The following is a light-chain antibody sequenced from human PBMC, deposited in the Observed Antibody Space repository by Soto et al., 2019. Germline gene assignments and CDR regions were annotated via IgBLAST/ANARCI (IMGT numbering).Light chain of an antibody. CDR1: SSNIGAGSD. V-gene: IGLV1-40*01. CDR3: QSYDNNLRGVL. CDR2: GNK. J-gene: IGLJ2*01. Sequence: QSVLTQPPSVSGAPGQIVTISCTGSSSNIGAGSDVHWYQQSPGRVPKLLVYGNKHRPSGVPDRFSASKSGTSASLAITGLQAYEEADYYCQSYDNNLRGVLFGGGTKLTVL.